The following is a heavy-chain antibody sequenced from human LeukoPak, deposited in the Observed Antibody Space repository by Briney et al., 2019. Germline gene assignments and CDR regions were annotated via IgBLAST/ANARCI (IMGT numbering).Heavy chain of an antibody. Sequence: GGTLRLSCAASGFTFSCYAMSWVRQAPGKGLEWVSAISGSGGSTYYADSVKGRFTISRDNSKNTLYLQMNSLRAEDTAVYDCAKEGSSGYWTFDYWGQGTLVTVSS. CDR3: AKEGSSGYWTFDY. D-gene: IGHD3-22*01. CDR1: GFTFSCYA. V-gene: IGHV3-23*01. CDR2: ISGSGGST. J-gene: IGHJ4*02.